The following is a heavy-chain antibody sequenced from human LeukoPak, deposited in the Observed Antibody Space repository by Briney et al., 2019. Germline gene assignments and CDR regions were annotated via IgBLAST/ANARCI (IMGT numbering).Heavy chain of an antibody. J-gene: IGHJ4*02. V-gene: IGHV4-39*01. CDR1: GGSISSSSYY. D-gene: IGHD6-19*01. CDR2: IYYSGST. CDR3: ARHLRNTGYISGWAETNY. Sequence: PSETLSLTCTVSGGSISSSSYYWGWIRQPPGKGLEWIGSIYYSGSTYYNPSLKSRVTISVDTSKNQFSLKLTSVTAADTAVYYCARHLRNTGYISGWAETNYWGQGTLVTVSS.